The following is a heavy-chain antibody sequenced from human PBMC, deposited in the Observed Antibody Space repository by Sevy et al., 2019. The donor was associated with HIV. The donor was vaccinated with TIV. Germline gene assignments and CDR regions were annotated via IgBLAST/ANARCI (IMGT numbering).Heavy chain of an antibody. D-gene: IGHD5-12*01. CDR1: GYSISSGYY. CDR3: ARGKGGEMATIYFDY. CDR2: IYHSGST. J-gene: IGHJ4*02. Sequence: SETLSLTRTVSGYSISSGYYWGWIRQPPGKGLEWIGSIYHSGSTYYNPSLKSRVTISVDTSKNQFSLKLSSVTAADTAVYYCARGKGGEMATIYFDYWGQGTLVTVSS. V-gene: IGHV4-38-2*02.